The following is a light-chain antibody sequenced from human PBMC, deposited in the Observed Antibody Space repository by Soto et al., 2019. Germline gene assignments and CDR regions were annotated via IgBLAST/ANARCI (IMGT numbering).Light chain of an antibody. CDR1: QSVSRN. Sequence: EIVMTQSPATLSVTPGEISTLXXRASQSVSRNLAWYQQRPGQAPGXLISGASTRATGIAARFSGSGSGTDFTLTISRLEPEDFAVYYCQQHETLITFGQGTRLEIK. V-gene: IGKV3-15*01. J-gene: IGKJ5*01. CDR2: GAS. CDR3: QQHETLIT.